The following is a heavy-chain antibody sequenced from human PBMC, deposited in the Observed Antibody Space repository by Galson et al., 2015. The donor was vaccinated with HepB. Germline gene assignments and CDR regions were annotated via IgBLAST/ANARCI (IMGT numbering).Heavy chain of an antibody. Sequence: SLRLSCAASGFTFSSYDMHWVRQATGKGLEWVSAIGTAGDTYYPGSVKGRFTISRENAKNSLYLQMNSLRAGDTAVYYCARAEWFSSVYSSGWGDWYFDLWGRGTLVTVSS. D-gene: IGHD6-19*01. CDR3: ARAEWFSSVYSSGWGDWYFDL. CDR2: IGTAGDT. J-gene: IGHJ2*01. V-gene: IGHV3-13*01. CDR1: GFTFSSYD.